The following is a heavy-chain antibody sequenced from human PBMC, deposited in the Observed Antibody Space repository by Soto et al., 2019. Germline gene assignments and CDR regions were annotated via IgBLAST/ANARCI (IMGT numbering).Heavy chain of an antibody. CDR3: ARETDFWSAYQLHYGMDV. CDR1: GYTFTSYG. J-gene: IGHJ6*02. CDR2: ISAYNGNT. Sequence: XSVKVACKAFGYTFTSYGIIWGRQAPGQGLEWMGWISAYNGNTNYAQKLQGRVTMTTDTSTSTAYMELRSLRSDDTAVYYCARETDFWSAYQLHYGMDVCGQRTTVTVSS. D-gene: IGHD3-3*01. V-gene: IGHV1-18*04.